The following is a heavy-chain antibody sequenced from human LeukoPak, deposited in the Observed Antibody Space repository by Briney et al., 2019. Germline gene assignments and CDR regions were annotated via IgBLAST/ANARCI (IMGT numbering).Heavy chain of an antibody. D-gene: IGHD2-8*01. Sequence: GGSLRLSCAASGFTFSTHAMNWVRQAPGKGLEWVSNIGGSGESTYYADSVKGRFTISRDNSKNTVFLQMNSLSRDDTAVYYCARRGGSNGWGAFDVWGQGTTITVSS. CDR1: GFTFSTHA. CDR2: IGGSGEST. CDR3: ARRGGSNGWGAFDV. V-gene: IGHV3-23*01. J-gene: IGHJ3*01.